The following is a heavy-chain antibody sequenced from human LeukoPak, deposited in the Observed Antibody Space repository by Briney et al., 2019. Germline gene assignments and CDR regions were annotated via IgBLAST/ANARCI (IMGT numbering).Heavy chain of an antibody. J-gene: IGHJ4*02. CDR2: INPNNGDT. CDR1: GYTFTGNF. Sequence: ASVKISCKTSGYTFTGNFMHWVRQAPGQGPEWMGWINPNNGDTNYAQKFQGRVTMTRVTSITTAYMELSSLRSDDAAVYYCARTRGTHISMAYLDSWGQGTLVTVSS. D-gene: IGHD2/OR15-2a*01. CDR3: ARTRGTHISMAYLDS. V-gene: IGHV1-2*02.